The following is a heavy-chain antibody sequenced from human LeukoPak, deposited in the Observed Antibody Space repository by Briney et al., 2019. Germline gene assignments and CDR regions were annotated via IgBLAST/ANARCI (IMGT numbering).Heavy chain of an antibody. D-gene: IGHD6-6*01. CDR1: GFTFSSYA. CDR2: ISGSGGST. Sequence: TGGSLRLSCAASGFTFSSYAMSWVRQAPGKGLEWVSAISGSGGSTYYADSVKGRFTISRDNSKNTLYLQMNSLRAEDTAVYYCAKFYVATRLTTPFDYWGQGTLVTVSS. CDR3: AKFYVATRLTTPFDY. J-gene: IGHJ4*02. V-gene: IGHV3-23*01.